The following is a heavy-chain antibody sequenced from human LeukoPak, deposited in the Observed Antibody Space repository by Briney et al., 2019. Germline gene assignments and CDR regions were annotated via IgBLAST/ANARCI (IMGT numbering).Heavy chain of an antibody. CDR1: GDSTSNFY. CDR2: IHYSGSS. V-gene: IGHV4-59*03. D-gene: IGHD2-8*01. J-gene: IGHJ5*01. CDR3: ALAPNSNWFDF. Sequence: ASETLSLTCTVSGDSTSNFYWNWIRQSPGKGLEWIGNIHYSGSSVYNPSLKSRGTISIDTSRRQFFLKLASVTAADTAVYFCALAPNSNWFDFWGPGTLVTVSS.